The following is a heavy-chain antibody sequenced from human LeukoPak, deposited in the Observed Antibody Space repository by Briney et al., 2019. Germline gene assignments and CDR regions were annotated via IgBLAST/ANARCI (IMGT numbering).Heavy chain of an antibody. Sequence: PGGSLRLSCAASGFTFSSYAMSWVRQAPGKGLEWVSAISGSGGSTYYADSVKGRFTISRDNSKNTLYLQMNSLRAEDTAVYYCAKVGDGCDFWSGYSSFDYWGQGTLVTVSS. CDR3: AKVGDGCDFWSGYSSFDY. J-gene: IGHJ4*02. CDR2: ISGSGGST. D-gene: IGHD3-3*01. V-gene: IGHV3-23*01. CDR1: GFTFSSYA.